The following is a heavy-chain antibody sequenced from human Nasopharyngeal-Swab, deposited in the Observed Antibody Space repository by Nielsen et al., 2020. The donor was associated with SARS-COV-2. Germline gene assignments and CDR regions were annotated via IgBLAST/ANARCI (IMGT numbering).Heavy chain of an antibody. CDR2: ISIDGSST. Sequence: GGSLRLSCAASGFTFSSYWMHWVRQAPGKGLVWVSRISIDGSSTSYADSVKGRFTLSRDNSKNTLYLQMNSLRVEDTAVYYCAKASVDYSGSGSYSDYWGQGTLVTVSS. D-gene: IGHD3-10*01. CDR1: GFTFSSYW. V-gene: IGHV3-74*01. J-gene: IGHJ4*02. CDR3: AKASVDYSGSGSYSDY.